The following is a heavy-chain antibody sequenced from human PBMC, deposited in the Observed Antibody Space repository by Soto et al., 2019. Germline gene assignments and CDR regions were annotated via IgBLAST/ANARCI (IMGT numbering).Heavy chain of an antibody. CDR3: ARQVAVAGTTPVGY. CDR2: IYYSGST. CDR1: GGSISSSSYY. J-gene: IGHJ4*02. V-gene: IGHV4-39*01. Sequence: QLQLQESGPGLVKPSETLSLTCTVSGGSISSSSYYWGWIRQPPGKGLEWIGSIYYSGSTYYNPSLKSRVTISVDTSKNQFSLKLSSVTAADTAVYYCARQVAVAGTTPVGYWGQGTLVTVSS. D-gene: IGHD6-19*01.